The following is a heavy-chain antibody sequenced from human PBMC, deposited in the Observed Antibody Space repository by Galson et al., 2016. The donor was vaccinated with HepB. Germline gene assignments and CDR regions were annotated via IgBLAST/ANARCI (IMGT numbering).Heavy chain of an antibody. D-gene: IGHD1-26*01. V-gene: IGHV3-11*04. J-gene: IGHJ4*02. CDR1: GFTFSDYY. CDR2: ISSSGTTI. CDR3: ARESHSGSYYVLDY. Sequence: SLRLSCAASGFTFSDYYMSWIRQAPGKGLEWVSYISSSGTTIYYADSVKGRFTISRDNAKNTLYLQMNSLRAEDTAVYYCARESHSGSYYVLDYWGQGTLVTVSS.